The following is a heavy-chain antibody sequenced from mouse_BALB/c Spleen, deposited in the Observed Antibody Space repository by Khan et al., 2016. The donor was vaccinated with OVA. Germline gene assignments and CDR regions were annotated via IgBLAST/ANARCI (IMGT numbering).Heavy chain of an antibody. D-gene: IGHD1-1*01. CDR3: TRGGYGSLFAY. Sequence: QVQLKQSGAELVKPGASVKLSCKASGYTFTSFYMYWVKQRPGQGLEWIGESNHNNGGTNVNEKFKSKATMTVEKSYSTAYMELSSLTSEDSAVYYCTRGGYGSLFAYWGQETLVAVSA. V-gene: IGHV1S81*02. CDR1: GYTFTSFY. J-gene: IGHJ3*01. CDR2: SNHNNGGT.